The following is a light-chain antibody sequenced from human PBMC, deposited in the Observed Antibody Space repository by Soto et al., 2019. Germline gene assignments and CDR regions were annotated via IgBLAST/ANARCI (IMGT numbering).Light chain of an antibody. CDR1: QSVSSY. J-gene: IGKJ1*01. Sequence: EIVMTQSPATLSVSPGERATLSCRASQSVSSYLAWYQQKPGQAPRLLIYGASTRATGIPARCSGSGSGTEFTLTISSLQSEDFAVYYCQQYIDWPRTFGQGTKVDVK. CDR3: QQYIDWPRT. V-gene: IGKV3-15*01. CDR2: GAS.